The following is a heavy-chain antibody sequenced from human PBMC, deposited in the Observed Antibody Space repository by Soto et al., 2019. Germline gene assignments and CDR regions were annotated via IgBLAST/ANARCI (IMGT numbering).Heavy chain of an antibody. CDR2: ISGYNGNI. V-gene: IGHV1-18*01. CDR1: GYSFPSFD. J-gene: IGHJ4*02. Sequence: QVQLVQSGAEVRKPGASVKVSCKASGYSFPSFDISWVRQAPGQRLEWMGWISGYNGNINYAQKLQGRVTMTTDTSTSTAHMERRSLRSDDTAVYYCARDKRAVAGTSDYWGQGTLVTVSS. CDR3: ARDKRAVAGTSDY. D-gene: IGHD6-19*01.